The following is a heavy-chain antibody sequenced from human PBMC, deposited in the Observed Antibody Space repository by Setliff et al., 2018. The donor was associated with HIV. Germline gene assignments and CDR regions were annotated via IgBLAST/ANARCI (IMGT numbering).Heavy chain of an antibody. CDR1: GGSISSYY. D-gene: IGHD6-19*01. CDR3: ARAPRGSGWYPNWFDP. V-gene: IGHV4-59*01. Sequence: SETLSLTCTVSGGSISSYYWSWIRQPPGKGLEWTGYIYSSGSTNYNPSLKSRVTISVDTSKNQFSLNLSSVTAADTAVYYCARAPRGSGWYPNWFDPWGQGTLVTVS. CDR2: IYSSGST. J-gene: IGHJ5*02.